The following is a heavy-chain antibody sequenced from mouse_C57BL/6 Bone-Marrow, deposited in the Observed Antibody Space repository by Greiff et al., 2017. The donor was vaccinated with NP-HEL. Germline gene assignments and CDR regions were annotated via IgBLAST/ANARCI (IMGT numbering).Heavy chain of an antibody. CDR2: ILPGSGST. D-gene: IGHD2-4*01. J-gene: IGHJ3*01. V-gene: IGHV1-9*01. Sequence: QVQLQQSGAELMKPGASVKLSCKATGYTFTGYWIEWVKQRPGHGLEWIGEILPGSGSTNYNEKFKGKATFTADPSSNTAYMQLSSLTTEDSAIYYCAREPDDYHVGFAYWGQGTLVTVSA. CDR1: GYTFTGYW. CDR3: AREPDDYHVGFAY.